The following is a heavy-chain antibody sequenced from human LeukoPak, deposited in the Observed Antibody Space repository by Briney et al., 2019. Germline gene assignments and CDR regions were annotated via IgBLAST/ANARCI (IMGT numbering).Heavy chain of an antibody. J-gene: IGHJ4*02. CDR3: AKDPSGARHSGWYPG. D-gene: IGHD6-19*01. CDR2: ISGSGGST. Sequence: GGSLRLSCAASGFTFSSYAMSWVRQAPGKGLEWVSAISGSGGSTYYADSVKGRFTISRDNSKNTLYLQMNSLRAEDTAVYYCAKDPSGARHSGWYPGWGQGTLVTVSS. CDR1: GFTFSSYA. V-gene: IGHV3-23*01.